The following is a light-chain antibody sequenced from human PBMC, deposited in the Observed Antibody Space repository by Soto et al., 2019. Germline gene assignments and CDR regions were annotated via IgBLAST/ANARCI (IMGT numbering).Light chain of an antibody. J-gene: IGKJ1*01. Sequence: EIVVTQSPATLSVSPGERVTLSCRASQSVSSSLDWYQQRPGQDPRLLIYDTSTRAAGISARFSGSGSGTEFTLTISCLQSEDFAVYYCQQYIDWPPGTFGQGTAVEIK. V-gene: IGKV3-15*01. CDR1: QSVSSS. CDR3: QQYIDWPPGT. CDR2: DTS.